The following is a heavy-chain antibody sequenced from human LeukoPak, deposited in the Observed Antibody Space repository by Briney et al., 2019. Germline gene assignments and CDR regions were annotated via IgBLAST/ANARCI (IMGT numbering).Heavy chain of an antibody. CDR1: GGSISSYY. Sequence: SETLSLTCTVSGGSISSYYWSWIRQPAGKGLEWIGRIYISGSTNYNPSLKSRVTMSVDTSKNQFSLKLSSVTAADTAVYYCARGNDYGDRYYFDYWGQGTLVTVSS. V-gene: IGHV4-4*07. CDR3: ARGNDYGDRYYFDY. J-gene: IGHJ4*02. CDR2: IYISGST. D-gene: IGHD4-17*01.